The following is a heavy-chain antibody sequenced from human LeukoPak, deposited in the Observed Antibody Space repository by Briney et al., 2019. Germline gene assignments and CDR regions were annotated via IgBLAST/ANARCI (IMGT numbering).Heavy chain of an antibody. CDR1: GGSINSGDYY. CDR2: IYYSGST. CDR3: ARARGLRLGGLLND. V-gene: IGHV4-61*08. J-gene: IGHJ4*02. Sequence: KPSETLSLTCTVSGGSINSGDYYWSWIRQPPGKGPEWIGYIYYSGSTNYNPSLKSRVTISVDKSKNQFSLKLSSVTAADTAVYYCARARGLRLGGLLNDWGQGTLVTVSS. D-gene: IGHD5-12*01.